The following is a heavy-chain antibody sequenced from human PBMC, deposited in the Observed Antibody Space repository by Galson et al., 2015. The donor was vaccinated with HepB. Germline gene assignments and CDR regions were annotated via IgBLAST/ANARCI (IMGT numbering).Heavy chain of an antibody. D-gene: IGHD5-12*01. CDR2: ISGGGGST. CDR3: AKTRGGSGYYIRFFDL. V-gene: IGHV3-23*01. J-gene: IGHJ2*01. Sequence: SLRLSCAASGFTFNNYALSWVRQAPGKGLEWVSAISGGGGSTYYADSIKGRFSISRDNSKNTLYLQMNNLRAEDTALYYCAKTRGGSGYYIRFFDLWGRGTLVTVSS. CDR1: GFTFNNYA.